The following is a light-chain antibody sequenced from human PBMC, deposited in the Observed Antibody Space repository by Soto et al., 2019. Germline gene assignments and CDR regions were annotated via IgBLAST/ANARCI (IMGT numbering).Light chain of an antibody. J-gene: IGLJ3*02. CDR3: AAWDESPNVPV. CDR1: NSNIGRNT. Sequence: QPVLTQPPSASGTPGQRVTISCSGSNSNIGRNTVNWYQQFPGAAPNLLIHSANQRPSGVPDRFSGSRSGTSASLAISGLQSEDEADYYCAAWDESPNVPVFGGGTKLTVL. CDR2: SAN. V-gene: IGLV1-44*01.